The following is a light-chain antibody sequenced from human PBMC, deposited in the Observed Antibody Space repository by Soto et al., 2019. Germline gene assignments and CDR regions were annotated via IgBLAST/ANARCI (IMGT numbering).Light chain of an antibody. J-gene: IGKJ4*01. Sequence: EIVMTQSPATLSVSPGERATLSCRASQRVSFNLVWYQHKPGQPPRLLMYNASNRAAGISARFTGSGSGTDFTLTIDNLQSEDFAFYYCHQHNNWPSTFGGGTKVE. CDR3: HQHNNWPST. CDR1: QRVSFN. CDR2: NAS. V-gene: IGKV3-15*01.